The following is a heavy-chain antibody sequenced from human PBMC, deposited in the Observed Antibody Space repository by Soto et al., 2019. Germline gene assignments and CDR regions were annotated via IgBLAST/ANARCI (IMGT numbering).Heavy chain of an antibody. J-gene: IGHJ5*02. D-gene: IGHD1-26*01. CDR2: IYYSGNT. V-gene: IGHV4-30-4*01. CDR1: GGSISSGYYY. CDR3: ARDMHAGFTHYFDP. Sequence: SETLSLTCSVSGGSISSGYYYWSWIRQPPGKGLEWIGNIYYSGNTYYNPSLKSRLIISIDTSKNQFSLKVGSVTAADTAVYYCARDMHAGFTHYFDPWGQGTLVTVSS.